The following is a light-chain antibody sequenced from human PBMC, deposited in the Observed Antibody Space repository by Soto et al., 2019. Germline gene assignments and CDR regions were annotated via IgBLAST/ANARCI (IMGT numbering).Light chain of an antibody. Sequence: NFMLTQPHSVSESPGKTVTISCTRSSGSIASNYVQWYPQRPGSAPTTVIYEDNQRPSGVPDRFSGSIDSSSNSASLTLSGLKSEDEADYSCQSYDSSNVVFGGGTKLTVL. V-gene: IGLV6-57*04. CDR3: QSYDSSNVV. CDR2: EDN. CDR1: SGSIASNY. J-gene: IGLJ2*01.